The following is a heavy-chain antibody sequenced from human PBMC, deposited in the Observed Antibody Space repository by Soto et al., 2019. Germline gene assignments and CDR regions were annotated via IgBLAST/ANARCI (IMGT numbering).Heavy chain of an antibody. D-gene: IGHD3-16*01. CDR2: INAYNGNT. V-gene: IGHV1-18*01. J-gene: IGHJ4*02. CDR1: GYTLTSYG. Sequence: QVQLVQFGAEVKKPGASVKVSFKASGYTLTSYGFNWVRQAPGQGLEWMGWINAYNGNTNYAQKLQGRVTMTTDTSTSTAYMELRSLRSDDTAVYYCARLTGGAMDYWGQGTLVTVSS. CDR3: ARLTGGAMDY.